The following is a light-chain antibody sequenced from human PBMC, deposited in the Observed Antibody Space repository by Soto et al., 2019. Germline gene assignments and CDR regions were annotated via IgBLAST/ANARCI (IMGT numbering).Light chain of an antibody. CDR3: QLYGSSSIT. CDR2: GAS. V-gene: IGKV3-20*01. Sequence: EILLTQSPGTLSLSPGEISTLSCRTSQSVSSSFLAWYQHKPGQAPRLLIFGASNRAAGIPDRFSGSRSGTDFTLTIDRLEPKDFAVYYCQLYGSSSITFGQGTRLEIK. J-gene: IGKJ5*01. CDR1: QSVSSSF.